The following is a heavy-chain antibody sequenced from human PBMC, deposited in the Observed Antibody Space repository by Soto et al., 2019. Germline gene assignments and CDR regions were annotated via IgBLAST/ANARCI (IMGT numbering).Heavy chain of an antibody. D-gene: IGHD3-16*01. V-gene: IGHV3-74*01. J-gene: IGHJ2*01. CDR2: INSDGSST. CDR3: FFKEEDGIRDNVQVSEFLLKRSSDL. Sequence: NGLVWVSRINSDGSSTHYADSVKGRFTISRDNAKNTLYLQMNSLRAEDTAVYYFFFKEEDGIRDNVQVSEFLLKRSSDL.